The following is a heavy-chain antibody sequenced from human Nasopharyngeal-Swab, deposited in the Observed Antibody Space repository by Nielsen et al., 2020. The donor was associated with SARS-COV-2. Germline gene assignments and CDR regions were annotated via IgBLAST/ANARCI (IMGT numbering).Heavy chain of an antibody. Sequence: GGSLRLSCAASGFTFDDYAMHWVRQAPGKGLEWVSGISWNSGSIGYADSVKGRFTISRDNAKNSLYLQMNSLRAEDTVLYYCATLGGYSGYDSEYGMDVWGQGTTVTVSS. V-gene: IGHV3-9*01. CDR2: ISWNSGSI. CDR3: ATLGGYSGYDSEYGMDV. J-gene: IGHJ6*02. D-gene: IGHD5-12*01. CDR1: GFTFDDYA.